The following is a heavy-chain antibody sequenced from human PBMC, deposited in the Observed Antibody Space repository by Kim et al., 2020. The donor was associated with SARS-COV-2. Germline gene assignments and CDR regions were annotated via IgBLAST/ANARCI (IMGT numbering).Heavy chain of an antibody. CDR3: ATDLRRLRLGDK. CDR2: ISSTSNTI. J-gene: IGHJ4*02. CDR1: GFIFSSYN. D-gene: IGHD5-12*01. V-gene: IGHV3-48*01. Sequence: GGSLRLSCAASGFIFSSYNMNWVRQTPGKGLAWVSYISSTSNTIYYADSVNGRFTISRDNAKNSLYLQMNSVRAEDTAVYYCATDLRRLRLGDKWGQGTLVTVSS.